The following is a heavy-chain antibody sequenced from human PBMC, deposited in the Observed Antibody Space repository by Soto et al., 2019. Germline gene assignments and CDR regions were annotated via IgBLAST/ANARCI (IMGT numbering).Heavy chain of an antibody. V-gene: IGHV4-59*01. J-gene: IGHJ6*02. CDR1: GGSIRTYY. CDR3: ARGGGRYGLDV. D-gene: IGHD3-10*01. Sequence: QAQLQESGPGLVKPSETLSLTCTVSGGSIRTYYWNWIRQPPGKGLEWIGYIYYSGSTYYNPSLNSRVTISVDTSKNQFPLNLTSVTAADTAVYYCARGGGRYGLDVWGQGTTITVSS. CDR2: IYYSGST.